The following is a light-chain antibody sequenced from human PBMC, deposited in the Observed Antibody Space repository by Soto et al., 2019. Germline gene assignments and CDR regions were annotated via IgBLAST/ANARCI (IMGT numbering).Light chain of an antibody. CDR3: QQRSNWPPWT. Sequence: VLTQSPGTLSLSPGERATLSCRASQSVTSTYLAWYQQKPGQAPRLLIYGASSRATGVPDRFSGSGSGTDFTLTISRLEPEDFAVYYCQQRSNWPPWTFGQGTKVDIK. J-gene: IGKJ1*01. V-gene: IGKV3D-20*02. CDR2: GAS. CDR1: QSVTSTY.